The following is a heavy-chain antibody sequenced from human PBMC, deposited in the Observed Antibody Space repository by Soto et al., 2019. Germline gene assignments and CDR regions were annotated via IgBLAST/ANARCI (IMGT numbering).Heavy chain of an antibody. D-gene: IGHD5-12*01. CDR2: IIPIFGTA. Sequence: QVQLVQSGAEVKKPGSSVKVSCKASRGTFSRNAISWVRRAPGQGLEWMGGIIPIFGTANHAQKFQGRVAITAHESTSTVYMELSSLRSEDTAVYYCARGYSGYDGRFDYWGQGTLVTVSS. J-gene: IGHJ4*02. CDR1: RGTFSRNA. CDR3: ARGYSGYDGRFDY. V-gene: IGHV1-69*01.